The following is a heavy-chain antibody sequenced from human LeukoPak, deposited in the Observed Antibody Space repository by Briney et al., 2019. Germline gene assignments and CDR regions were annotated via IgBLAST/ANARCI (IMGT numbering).Heavy chain of an antibody. Sequence: GGSLRLSCAASGFTFSSYGMHWVRQAPGKGLEWVAFIRYDGSNKYYADSVKGRFTISRDNSKNTLYLQMNSLRAEDTAVYYCAKDWPGARTVTMDYWGQGTLVTVSS. CDR2: IRYDGSNK. J-gene: IGHJ4*02. CDR3: AKDWPGARTVTMDY. D-gene: IGHD4-17*01. V-gene: IGHV3-30*02. CDR1: GFTFSSYG.